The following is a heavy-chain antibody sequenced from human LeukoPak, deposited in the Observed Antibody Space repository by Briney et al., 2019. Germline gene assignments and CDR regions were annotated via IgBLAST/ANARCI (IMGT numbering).Heavy chain of an antibody. Sequence: SQTLSLTCAVSGGSISRGGYSWSWIRQPPGKGLEWIGYFYYSGSTYYNPSLKSRVIISVATSKNQFSLNLSSVTAADTAVYYCARVLGSGSYRSPSRAYNWFDPWGQGTLVTVSS. CDR2: FYYSGST. V-gene: IGHV4-30-4*07. J-gene: IGHJ5*02. CDR3: ARVLGSGSYRSPSRAYNWFDP. CDR1: GGSISRGGYS. D-gene: IGHD3-10*01.